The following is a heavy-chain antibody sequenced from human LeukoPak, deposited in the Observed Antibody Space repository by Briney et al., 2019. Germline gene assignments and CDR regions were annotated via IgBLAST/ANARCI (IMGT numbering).Heavy chain of an antibody. V-gene: IGHV1-18*01. CDR1: GYTFTSYG. J-gene: IGHJ4*02. CDR2: ISAYNGNT. CDR3: ARANPRWGYSGYDSADY. D-gene: IGHD5-12*01. Sequence: ASVKVSCKASGYTFTSYGNSWVRQAPGQGLEWMGWISAYNGNTDYAQKLQGRVTMTTDTSTSTAYMELRSLRSDDTAVYYCARANPRWGYSGYDSADYWGQGTLVTVSS.